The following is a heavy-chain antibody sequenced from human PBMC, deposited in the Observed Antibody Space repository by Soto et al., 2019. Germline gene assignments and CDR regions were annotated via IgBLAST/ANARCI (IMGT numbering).Heavy chain of an antibody. V-gene: IGHV3-23*01. J-gene: IGHJ4*02. CDR1: GLTFGSRA. Sequence: PGGSLRLSCVASGLTFGSRAMSWVRQSPGEGLEWVSTITDTGGDAKYADSVRGRFAISRDNSKNTLYLQMTSLTAEDSAMYYCARGSTDSYPGSRIFDFWGRGTLVTVSS. D-gene: IGHD3-10*01. CDR2: ITDTGGDA. CDR3: ARGSTDSYPGSRIFDF.